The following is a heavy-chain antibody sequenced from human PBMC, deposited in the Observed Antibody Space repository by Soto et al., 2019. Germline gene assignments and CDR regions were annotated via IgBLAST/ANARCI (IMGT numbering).Heavy chain of an antibody. CDR2: IDGSGVSP. CDR3: AKDASGSGWLSDY. J-gene: IGHJ4*02. V-gene: IGHV3-23*01. CDR1: GFTFSSYA. D-gene: IGHD3-22*01. Sequence: EVPLLESGGGLVQPGGSLRLSCAASGFTFSSYAMSWVRQAPGKGLEWVATIDGSGVSPTYADSVRGRFTVSRDNSKNTLYLQMYSLRVEDTAVYYCAKDASGSGWLSDYWGQGTLVTVSS.